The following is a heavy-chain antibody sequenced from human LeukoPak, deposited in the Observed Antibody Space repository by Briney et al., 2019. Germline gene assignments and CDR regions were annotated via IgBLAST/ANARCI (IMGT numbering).Heavy chain of an antibody. CDR2: INHSGST. J-gene: IGHJ4*02. V-gene: IGHV4-34*01. CDR3: ATSTHDIVVVPAAPIPHLFDY. Sequence: KPSETLSLTCAVYGGSFSGYYWSWIRQPPGKGLEWIGEINHSGSTNYNPSLKSRVTISVDTSKNQFSLKLSSVTAADTAVYYCATSTHDIVVVPAAPIPHLFDYWGQGTLVTVSS. CDR1: GGSFSGYY. D-gene: IGHD2-2*01.